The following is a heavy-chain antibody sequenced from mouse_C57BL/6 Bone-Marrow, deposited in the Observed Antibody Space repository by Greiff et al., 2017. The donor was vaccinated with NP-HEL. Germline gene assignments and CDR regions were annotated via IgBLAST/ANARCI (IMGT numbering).Heavy chain of an antibody. CDR1: GYTFTDYY. CDR2: INPNNGGT. V-gene: IGHV1-26*01. CDR3: ARAPSPLYYAMDY. J-gene: IGHJ4*01. Sequence: EVQLQQSGPELVKPGASVKISCKASGYTFTDYYMNWVKQSHGKSLEWIGDINPNNGGTSYNQKFMGKATLTVDKSSSTAYMELRSLTSEDSAVYYCARAPSPLYYAMDYWGQGTSVTVSS.